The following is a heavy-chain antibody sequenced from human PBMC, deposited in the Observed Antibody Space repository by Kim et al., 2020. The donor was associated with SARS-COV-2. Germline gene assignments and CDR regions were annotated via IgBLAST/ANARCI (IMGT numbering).Heavy chain of an antibody. Sequence: DGGEKYYVDSLRGRFTISRDNARSSLYLQMNTLRAEDTAVYYCARKTALDYWGQGTLVTVSS. CDR2: DGGEK. J-gene: IGHJ4*02. CDR3: ARKTALDY. V-gene: IGHV3-7*01.